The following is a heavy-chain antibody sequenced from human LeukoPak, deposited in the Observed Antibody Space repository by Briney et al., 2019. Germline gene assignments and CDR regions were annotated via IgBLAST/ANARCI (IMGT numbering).Heavy chain of an antibody. D-gene: IGHD1-7*01. J-gene: IGHJ4*02. CDR2: ISGSGGNT. Sequence: GGSLRLSCAASGFTFSSYPMNWVRQAPGKGLEWVSTISGSGGNTYYADSVKGRFTISRDNSKNTLYLQMNSLRAEDTAIYYCAKERPQTTSFDYWGQGTLVTVSS. V-gene: IGHV3-23*01. CDR1: GFTFSSYP. CDR3: AKERPQTTSFDY.